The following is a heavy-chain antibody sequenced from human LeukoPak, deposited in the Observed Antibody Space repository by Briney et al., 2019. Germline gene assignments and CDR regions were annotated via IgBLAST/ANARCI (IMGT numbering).Heavy chain of an antibody. CDR1: DYTFTSYG. V-gene: IGHV1-18*01. CDR2: ISAYNGNT. J-gene: IGHJ4*02. D-gene: IGHD3-10*01. Sequence: ASVKVSFYASDYTFTSYGISWVRQAPGQGLEWMGWISAYNGNTKYAQKVQGRVTMTTDTSTSTAYMELRSLRSDDTAVYYCARDSVYYGSGSHYYFDYWGQGTLVTVSS. CDR3: ARDSVYYGSGSHYYFDY.